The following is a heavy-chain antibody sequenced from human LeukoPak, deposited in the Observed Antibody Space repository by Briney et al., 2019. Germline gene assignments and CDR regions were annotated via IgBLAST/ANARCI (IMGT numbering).Heavy chain of an antibody. V-gene: IGHV3-23*01. CDR1: GFTFSSYW. CDR2: ISGSGGST. Sequence: HTGGSLRLSCAASGFTFSSYWMSWVRQAPGKGLEWVSAISGSGGSTYYADSVKGRFTISRDNSKNTLYLQMNSLRAEDTAVYYCAKDRKYCSSTSCPYYFDYWGQGTLVTVSS. CDR3: AKDRKYCSSTSCPYYFDY. D-gene: IGHD2-2*01. J-gene: IGHJ4*02.